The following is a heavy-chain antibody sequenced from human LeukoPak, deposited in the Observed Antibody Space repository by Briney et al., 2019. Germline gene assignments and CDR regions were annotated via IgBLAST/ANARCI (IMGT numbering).Heavy chain of an antibody. CDR2: IIPIFGTA. D-gene: IGHD3-22*01. CDR3: ARGNYDSSGYYVY. Sequence: GASVKVSCKASGGTFSSYAISWVRQAPGQGLEWMGGIIPIFGTANYAQKFQGRDTITADESTSTAYMELSSLRSEDTAVYYCARGNYDSSGYYVYWGQGTLVTFSS. V-gene: IGHV1-69*13. J-gene: IGHJ4*02. CDR1: GGTFSSYA.